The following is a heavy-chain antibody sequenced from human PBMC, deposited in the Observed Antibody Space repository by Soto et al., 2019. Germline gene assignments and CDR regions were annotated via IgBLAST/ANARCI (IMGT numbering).Heavy chain of an antibody. CDR2: ISSDGSYA. V-gene: IGHV3-74*01. J-gene: IGHJ4*02. CDR3: ARAFDSLVPTAY. D-gene: IGHD3-9*01. CDR1: XXTXSXXX. Sequence: GGXLRLSCAXXXXTXSXXXXXXXXXAPGKGLVCVSRISSDGSYASYADSVKGRFTISRDSAKSTLYLQMNSLRAEDTGVYYCARAFDSLVPTAYWGQGTL.